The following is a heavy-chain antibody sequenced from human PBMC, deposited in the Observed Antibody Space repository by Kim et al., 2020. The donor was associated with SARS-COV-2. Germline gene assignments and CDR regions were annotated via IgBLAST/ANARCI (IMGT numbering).Heavy chain of an antibody. D-gene: IGHD1-20*01. J-gene: IGHJ6*01. CDR1: GFTFSGYS. V-gene: IGHV3-21*01. CDR2: LYHAGSNI. CDR3: ARESCDNLKDVAYLYY. Sequence: GGSLRLSCVASGFTFSGYSMNWVRQAPGKGLEWVSSLYHAGSNIYYADSVKGRFTISRDNSKNSLFLQMNSLRAEDTALYYCARESCDNLKDVAYLYY.